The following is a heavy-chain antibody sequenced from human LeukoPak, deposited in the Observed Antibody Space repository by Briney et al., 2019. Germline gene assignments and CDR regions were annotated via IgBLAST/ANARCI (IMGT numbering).Heavy chain of an antibody. Sequence: GGSLRLSCAASGFTVSSNYMSWVRQAPGKGLEWVSVIYSGGSTYYADSVKGRFTISRDNSKNTLYLQMNSLRAEDTAVYYCARERRGSWLYEYYYYGMDVWGQGTTVTVSS. V-gene: IGHV3-53*01. D-gene: IGHD6-19*01. CDR3: ARERRGSWLYEYYYYGMDV. CDR1: GFTVSSNY. CDR2: IYSGGST. J-gene: IGHJ6*02.